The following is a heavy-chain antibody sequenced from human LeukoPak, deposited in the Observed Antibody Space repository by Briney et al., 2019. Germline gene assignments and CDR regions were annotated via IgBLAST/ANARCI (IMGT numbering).Heavy chain of an antibody. V-gene: IGHV4-59*01. CDR3: ARGRTEWLLPHYYYMDV. CDR2: IYCSGST. CDR1: GGSISSYY. D-gene: IGHD3-3*01. J-gene: IGHJ6*03. Sequence: SETLSLTCTVSGGSISSYYWSWIRQPPGKGLEWIGYIYCSGSTNYNSSLKSRVTISVDTSKNQFFLKLSSVTAADTAVYYCARGRTEWLLPHYYYMDVWGKGTTVTVSS.